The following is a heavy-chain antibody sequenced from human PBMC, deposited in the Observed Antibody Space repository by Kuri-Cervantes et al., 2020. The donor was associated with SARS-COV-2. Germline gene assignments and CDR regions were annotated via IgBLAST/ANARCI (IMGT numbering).Heavy chain of an antibody. D-gene: IGHD7-27*01. J-gene: IGHJ5*02. CDR2: IYTSGST. CDR1: GGSISSGSYY. V-gene: IGHV4-61*09. Sequence: SCTVSGGSISSGSYYWSWIRQPAGKGLEWIGYIYTSGSTNYNPSLKSRVTISVDTSKNQFSLKLSSVTAADTAVYYCARETGEGWFDPWGQGTLVTVSS. CDR3: ARETGEGWFDP.